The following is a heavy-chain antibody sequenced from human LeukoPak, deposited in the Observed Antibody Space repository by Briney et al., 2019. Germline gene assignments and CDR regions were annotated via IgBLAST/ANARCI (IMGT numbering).Heavy chain of an antibody. D-gene: IGHD6-13*01. CDR3: ATIAAAADY. V-gene: IGHV3-48*02. J-gene: IGHJ4*02. CDR2: ISSSSSTI. CDR1: GFTLISYS. Sequence: GGSLRLSWAASGFTLISYSMSGVRQAPGKGLEWVSYISSSSSTIYYADSVKGRFTIPRDNAKNSLYLQMNSLRDEDTAVYYCATIAAAADYWGQGTLVTVSS.